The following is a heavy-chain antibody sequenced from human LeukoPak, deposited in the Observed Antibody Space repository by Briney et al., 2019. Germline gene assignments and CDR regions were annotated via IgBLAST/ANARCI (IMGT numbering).Heavy chain of an antibody. Sequence: PGGSLRLSCAASGFTVSSNYMSWVRQAPGKGLEWVSVIYSGGSTYYADSVKGRFTISRDNSKNTLYLQMNSLRAEDTAVYYCARHYYGSGYLNYYYGMDVWGQGTTVTVSS. CDR2: IYSGGST. CDR1: GFTVSSNY. D-gene: IGHD3-10*01. CDR3: ARHYYGSGYLNYYYGMDV. V-gene: IGHV3-66*04. J-gene: IGHJ6*02.